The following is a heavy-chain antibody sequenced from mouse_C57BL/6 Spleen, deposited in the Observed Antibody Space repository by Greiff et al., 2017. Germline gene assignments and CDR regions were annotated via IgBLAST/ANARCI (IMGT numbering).Heavy chain of an antibody. V-gene: IGHV1-82*01. J-gene: IGHJ3*01. CDR2: IYPGDGDT. Sequence: QVTLKVSGPELVKPGASVKISCKASGYAFSSSWMNWVKQRPGKGLEWIGRIYPGDGDTNYNGKFKGKATLTADKSSSTAYMQLSSLTSEDSAVYFCAREGGNYYGSSRGWFAYWGQGTLVTVSA. CDR1: GYAFSSSW. D-gene: IGHD1-1*01. CDR3: AREGGNYYGSSRGWFAY.